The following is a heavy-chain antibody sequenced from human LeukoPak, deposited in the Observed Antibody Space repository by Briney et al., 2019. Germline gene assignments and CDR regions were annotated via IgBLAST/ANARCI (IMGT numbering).Heavy chain of an antibody. V-gene: IGHV4-4*07. CDR3: ARDIWNGGRWFDP. CDR2: VYTRGNT. J-gene: IGHJ5*02. CDR1: GGSLSNSY. D-gene: IGHD1-1*01. Sequence: SETLSLTWTVSGGSLSNSYWSWIRQPAGEGLEWIGRVYTRGNTDYNPSLKSRVTMSIDTSKNQFSLKLSSVTAADAAVYYCARDIWNGGRWFDPWGQGTLVIVSS.